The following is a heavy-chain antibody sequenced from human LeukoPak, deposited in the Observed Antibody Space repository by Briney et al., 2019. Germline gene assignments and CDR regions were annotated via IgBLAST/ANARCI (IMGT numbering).Heavy chain of an antibody. J-gene: IGHJ4*02. CDR2: ISYDASNK. CDR3: ARGGYRNRPTCYPEDYFDY. D-gene: IGHD2-2*01. Sequence: GGTLRPSCTASGFTFTSYAMHWVRQAPGNGLEWVAVISYDASNKYYADAVKGRFTISRDNSKITLYLQMNSLRVEDTAGYYCARGGYRNRPTCYPEDYFDYWGQGTLVTVSS. V-gene: IGHV3-30*04. CDR1: GFTFTSYA.